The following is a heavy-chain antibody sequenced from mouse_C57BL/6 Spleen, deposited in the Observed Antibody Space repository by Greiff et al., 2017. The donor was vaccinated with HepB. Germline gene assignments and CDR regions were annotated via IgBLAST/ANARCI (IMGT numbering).Heavy chain of an antibody. D-gene: IGHD1-1*01. CDR3: ARDRDYYGSSSLFDY. V-gene: IGHV5-4*01. CDR1: GFTFSSYA. Sequence: DVKLQESGGGLVKPGGSLKLSCAASGFTFSSYAMSWVRQTPEKRLEWVATISDGGSYTYYPDNVKGRFTISRDNAKNNLYLQMSHLKSEDTAMYYCARDRDYYGSSSLFDYWGQGTTLTVSS. J-gene: IGHJ2*01. CDR2: ISDGGSYT.